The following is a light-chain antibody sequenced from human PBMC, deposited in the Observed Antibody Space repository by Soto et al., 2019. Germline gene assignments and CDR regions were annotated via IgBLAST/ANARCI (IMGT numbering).Light chain of an antibody. Sequence: DIQMTQSPSSLSASVGDRVTITCRASQSISGYLNWYQQKPGKAPKLLIYAASNLQSGVPSRFSGSGSGTDFTLTISSLQPEDFATYYCQQSYSFPPYTFGQGTKLEIK. J-gene: IGKJ2*01. CDR2: AAS. CDR1: QSISGY. V-gene: IGKV1-39*01. CDR3: QQSYSFPPYT.